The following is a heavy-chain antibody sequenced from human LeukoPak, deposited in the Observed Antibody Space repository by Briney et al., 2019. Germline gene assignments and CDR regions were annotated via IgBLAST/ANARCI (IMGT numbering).Heavy chain of an antibody. CDR2: INDSGRT. D-gene: IGHD1-7*01. CDR3: ARRWNYGRNYYIDV. J-gene: IGHJ6*03. V-gene: IGHV4-34*01. Sequence: PSETLSLTCAVCGGSFSNYYWSWIRQPPGKGLEWIGEINDSGRTNYNPSLMSRVTVSVDTSKKQFSLRLTSMTATDTAVYYCARRWNYGRNYYIDVWGKGATVSVSS. CDR1: GGSFSNYY.